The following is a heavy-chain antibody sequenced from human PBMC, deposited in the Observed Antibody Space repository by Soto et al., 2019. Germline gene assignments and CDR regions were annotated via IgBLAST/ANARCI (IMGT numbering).Heavy chain of an antibody. CDR1: GFTVSSNY. D-gene: IGHD3-22*01. Sequence: GGSLRLSCAASGFTVSSNYMRWVRQAPGKGLEWVSPIYSGSIIYYADSVKGRFTISRDNAKNSLYLQMNSLRAEDTAVYYCARVNGYYYYGMDVWGQGTTVTVSS. CDR2: IYSGSII. J-gene: IGHJ6*02. V-gene: IGHV3-53*01. CDR3: ARVNGYYYYGMDV.